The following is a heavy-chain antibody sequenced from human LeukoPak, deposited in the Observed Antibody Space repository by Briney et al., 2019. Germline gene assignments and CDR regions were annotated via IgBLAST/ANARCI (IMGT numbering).Heavy chain of an antibody. Sequence: GGSLRLSCAASGFTFTTYAMSWVRQAPGKGLEWVSAISVSGSSTYYADSVKGRFTIYRDNHRNTLYMQMNSLRAEDTAVYYCAKDTDKYYYDSSGDDAFDIWGQGAMVTVS. J-gene: IGHJ3*02. CDR1: GFTFTTYA. V-gene: IGHV3-23*01. D-gene: IGHD3-22*01. CDR2: ISVSGSST. CDR3: AKDTDKYYYDSSGDDAFDI.